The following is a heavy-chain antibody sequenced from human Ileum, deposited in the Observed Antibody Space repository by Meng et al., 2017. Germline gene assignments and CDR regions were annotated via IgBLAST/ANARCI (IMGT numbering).Heavy chain of an antibody. CDR1: GYTFTSYD. V-gene: IGHV1-18*01. CDR2: ISAYNGNT. D-gene: IGHD3-10*01. J-gene: IGHJ4*02. Sequence: ASVKVSCKASGYTFTSYDISWVRQAPGQGLEWMGWISAYNGNTNYTQRLQGRVTMTTDTSTSTAYMELRSLRSDDTAVYYCARHRTYFYGSGKFFKALDYWGQGTLVTVSS. CDR3: ARHRTYFYGSGKFFKALDY.